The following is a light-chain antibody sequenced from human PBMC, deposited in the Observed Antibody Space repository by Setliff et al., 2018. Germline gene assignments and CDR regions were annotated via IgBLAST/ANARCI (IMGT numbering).Light chain of an antibody. CDR2: SNN. Sequence: QSVLTQPPSASGTPGQRVAISCSGSSSNIGSNYVYWYQQLPGTAPKLLIYSNNQRPSGVPDRFSGSKSDTSASLAISGLRSEDEADYYCAAWDDSLSGRAFGGGTKGTVL. CDR3: AAWDDSLSGRA. V-gene: IGLV1-47*02. CDR1: SSNIGSNY. J-gene: IGLJ2*01.